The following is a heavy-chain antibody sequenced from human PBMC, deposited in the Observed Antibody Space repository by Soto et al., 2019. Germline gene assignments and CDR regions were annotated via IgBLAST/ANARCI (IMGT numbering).Heavy chain of an antibody. V-gene: IGHV3-48*02. CDR2: ISSSSSTI. CDR3: AREGPHDFNWFDP. D-gene: IGHD2-21*02. CDR1: GFTFSSYS. J-gene: IGHJ5*02. Sequence: EVQLVESGGGLVQPGGSLRLSCAASGFTFSSYSMNWVRQAPGKGLEWVSYISSSSSTIYYADSVKGRFTISRDNAKNSLYLKMNSLRDEDTAVYYCAREGPHDFNWFDPWGQGTLVTVSS.